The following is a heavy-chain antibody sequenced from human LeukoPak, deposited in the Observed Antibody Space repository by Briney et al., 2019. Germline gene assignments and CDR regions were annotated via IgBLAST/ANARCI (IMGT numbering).Heavy chain of an antibody. D-gene: IGHD3-3*01. V-gene: IGHV1-24*01. Sequence: ASVKVSCKVSGYTLTELSMHWVRQAPGKGLEWMGGFDPEDGETIYAQKFQGRVTMTEDTSTDTAYMELSSLRSEDTAVYYCATVLPSYDFWGGFLDYWGQGTLVTVSS. CDR1: GYTLTELS. CDR2: FDPEDGET. CDR3: ATVLPSYDFWGGFLDY. J-gene: IGHJ4*02.